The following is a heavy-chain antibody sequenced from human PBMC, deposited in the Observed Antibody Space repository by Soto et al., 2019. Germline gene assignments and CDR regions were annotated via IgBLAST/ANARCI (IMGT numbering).Heavy chain of an antibody. CDR2: IWYDGSNK. CDR1: GFTFSSYG. CDR3: AREAITGNYGSGSYYFWPVDY. Sequence: GGSLRLSCAASGFTFSSYGMHWVRQAPGKGLEWVAVIWYDGSNKYYADSVKGRFTISRDNSKNTLYLQMNSLRAEDTAVYYCAREAITGNYGSGSYYFWPVDYWGQGTLVTVSS. J-gene: IGHJ4*02. D-gene: IGHD3-10*01. V-gene: IGHV3-33*01.